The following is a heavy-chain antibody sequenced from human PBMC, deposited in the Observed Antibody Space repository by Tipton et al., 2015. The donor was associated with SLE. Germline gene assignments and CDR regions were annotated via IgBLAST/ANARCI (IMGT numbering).Heavy chain of an antibody. J-gene: IGHJ3*02. CDR3: ARYHESSGYFFSRKFDAFDM. D-gene: IGHD3-22*01. V-gene: IGHV7-4-1*02. CDR1: GYTFTTYP. CDR2: IITNTGIS. Sequence: QLVQSGSELRKPGASVKLSCKASGYTFTTYPMTWVRQAPGQGLEWMGWIITNTGISMFAQGFTGRFVFSLDTSVSTAYLQISSLKAEDTAVYYCARYHESSGYFFSRKFDAFDMWGQGAVVSVSS.